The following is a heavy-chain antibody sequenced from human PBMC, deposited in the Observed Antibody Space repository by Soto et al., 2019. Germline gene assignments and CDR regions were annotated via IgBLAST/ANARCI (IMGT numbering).Heavy chain of an antibody. CDR2: IKQDGSEI. D-gene: IGHD1-1*01. V-gene: IGHV3-7*01. Sequence: PGGSLRLSCAGSGFAFSNYWITFFGHAPFKGLEWVANIKQDGSEIYYVDSVKGRFTISRDNAKSSLYLQMNSLRAEDTAVYYCARDRRDWSHGGHYFDYWGQGTLVTVSS. CDR1: GFAFSNYW. J-gene: IGHJ4*02. CDR3: ARDRRDWSHGGHYFDY.